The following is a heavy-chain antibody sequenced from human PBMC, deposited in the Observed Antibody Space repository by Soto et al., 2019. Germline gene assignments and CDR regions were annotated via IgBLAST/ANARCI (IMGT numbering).Heavy chain of an antibody. D-gene: IGHD6-19*01. J-gene: IGHJ3*02. CDR2: INHSGST. CDR3: ARGSLSGQWLETGAFDI. V-gene: IGHV4-34*01. Sequence: SETLSLTCAVYGGSFSGYYWSWIRQPPGKGLEWIGEINHSGSTNYNPSLKSRVTISVDTSKNQFSLKLSSVTAADTAVYYFARGSLSGQWLETGAFDIWGQGTMVTVSS. CDR1: GGSFSGYY.